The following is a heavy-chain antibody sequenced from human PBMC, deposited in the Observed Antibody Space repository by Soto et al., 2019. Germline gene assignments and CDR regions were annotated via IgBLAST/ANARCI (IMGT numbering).Heavy chain of an antibody. CDR3: AGRGYYGSGVNGFDI. CDR2: IYYSGST. CDR1: GGSISSYY. V-gene: IGHV4-59*01. D-gene: IGHD3-10*01. J-gene: IGHJ3*02. Sequence: PSETLSLTCTVSGGSISSYYWSWIRQPPVKVLEWIGYIYYSGSTNYNPSLKSRVTISVDTSKNQFSLKLSSVTAADTAVYYCAGRGYYGSGVNGFDIWGQGTIVTV.